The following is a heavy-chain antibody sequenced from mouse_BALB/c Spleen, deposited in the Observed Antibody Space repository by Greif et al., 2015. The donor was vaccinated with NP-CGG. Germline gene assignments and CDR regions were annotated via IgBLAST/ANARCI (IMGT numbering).Heavy chain of an antibody. V-gene: IGHV2-5*01. Sequence: QVQLKESGPGLVQPSQSLSITCTVSGFSLTSYGVHWVRQSPGKGLEWLGVIWRGGSTDYNAAFMSRLSIAKDNSKSQVFFKMNSLQADDTAIYYCAKNYGSSYWYFDVWGAGTTVTVSS. D-gene: IGHD1-1*01. CDR1: GFSLTSYG. J-gene: IGHJ1*01. CDR3: AKNYGSSYWYFDV. CDR2: IWRGGST.